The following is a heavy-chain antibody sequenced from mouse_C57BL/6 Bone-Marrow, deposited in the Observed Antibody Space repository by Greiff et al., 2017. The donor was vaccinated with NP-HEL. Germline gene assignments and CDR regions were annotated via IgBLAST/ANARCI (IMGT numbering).Heavy chain of an antibody. Sequence: QVQLQQSGAELARPGASVKLSCKASGYTFTSYGISWVKQRTGQGLEWIGEIYPRSGNTYYNAKFKGKATLTADKSSSTAYMELRSLTSEDSAVYFCARLAQATSTDIVMDYWGQGTSVTVSS. D-gene: IGHD3-2*02. CDR2: IYPRSGNT. V-gene: IGHV1-81*01. CDR1: GYTFTSYG. J-gene: IGHJ4*01. CDR3: ARLAQATSTDIVMDY.